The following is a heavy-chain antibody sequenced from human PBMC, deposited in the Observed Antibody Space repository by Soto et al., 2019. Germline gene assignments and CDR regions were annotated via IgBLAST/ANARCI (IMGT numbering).Heavy chain of an antibody. Sequence: EVQLVESGGGLVQPGRSLRLSCAASGFTFDDYAMHWVRQAPGKGLEWVSGISWNSGSIGYADSVKGRFTIFRDNAKNSLYLQMNSLRAEDTALYYCANVIAAAGNYYFDYWGQGTLVTVSS. D-gene: IGHD6-13*01. V-gene: IGHV3-9*01. CDR2: ISWNSGSI. J-gene: IGHJ4*02. CDR3: ANVIAAAGNYYFDY. CDR1: GFTFDDYA.